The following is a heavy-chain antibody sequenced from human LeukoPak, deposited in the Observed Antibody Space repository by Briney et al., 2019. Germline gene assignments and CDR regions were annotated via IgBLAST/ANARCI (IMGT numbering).Heavy chain of an antibody. J-gene: IGHJ4*02. CDR2: ISGSGGST. Sequence: GGSLRLSCTASGFTFSSYAMSWVRQAPGKGLEWVSAISGSGGSTYYADSVKGRFTISRGNSKNTLYLQMNSLRAEDTAVYYCAKNTHYYDSSDIDYWGQGTLVTVSS. V-gene: IGHV3-23*01. CDR1: GFTFSSYA. D-gene: IGHD3-22*01. CDR3: AKNTHYYDSSDIDY.